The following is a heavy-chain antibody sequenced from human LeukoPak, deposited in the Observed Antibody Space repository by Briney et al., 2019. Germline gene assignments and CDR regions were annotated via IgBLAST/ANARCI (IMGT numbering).Heavy chain of an antibody. CDR1: GGSISSCGYY. Sequence: SETLSLTCTVSGGSISSCGYYWSWIRQHPGQGLEWIGYIYYSGSTYYNPSLKSRVTTSVDTSKNQFSLKLSSVTAADTAVYYCARVGDCSSTSCHGSDWFDPWGQGTLVTVSS. CDR3: ARVGDCSSTSCHGSDWFDP. CDR2: IYYSGST. D-gene: IGHD2-2*01. V-gene: IGHV4-31*03. J-gene: IGHJ5*02.